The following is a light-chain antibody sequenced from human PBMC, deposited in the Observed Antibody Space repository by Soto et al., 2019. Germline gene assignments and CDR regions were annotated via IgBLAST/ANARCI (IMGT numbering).Light chain of an antibody. J-gene: IGKJ4*01. CDR3: QQCSNWPRTLT. V-gene: IGKV3-11*01. CDR1: QSVSSY. CDR2: DAS. Sequence: EIVLTQYPATLSLSRGERATLSCRASQSVSSYLAWYQQKPGQAPRLLNYDASNRATGIPARLCGSGSGTEFSLPISSLALADFPVYYCQQCSNWPRTLTFGGGTKV.